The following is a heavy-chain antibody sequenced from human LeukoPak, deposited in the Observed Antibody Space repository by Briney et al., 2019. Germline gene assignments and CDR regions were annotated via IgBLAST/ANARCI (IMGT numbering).Heavy chain of an antibody. D-gene: IGHD1-14*01. CDR2: ISNDGRDK. V-gene: IGHV3-30*03. CDR1: GFTFSSYS. Sequence: GGSLRLSCAASGFTFSSYSMNWVRQAPGKGPEWVSAISNDGRDKYYADSVKGRFTISRDNSKNTLNLQMNGLRPDDTAVYFCARDRGGTTSSFDYWGQGTLVTVSS. CDR3: ARDRGGTTSSFDY. J-gene: IGHJ4*02.